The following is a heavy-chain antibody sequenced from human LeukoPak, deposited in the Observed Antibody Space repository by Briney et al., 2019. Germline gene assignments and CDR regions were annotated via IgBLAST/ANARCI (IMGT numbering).Heavy chain of an antibody. V-gene: IGHV3-66*01. CDR2: IYSGGST. Sequence: PGGSLRLSCAASGFTVSSNYMSWVRRAPGKGLEWVSVIYSGGSTYYADSVKGRFTISRDNSKNTLYLQMNSLRAEDTAVYYCAREGAYYDSSGYSIAAFDIWGQGTMVTVSS. J-gene: IGHJ3*02. D-gene: IGHD3-22*01. CDR1: GFTVSSNY. CDR3: AREGAYYDSSGYSIAAFDI.